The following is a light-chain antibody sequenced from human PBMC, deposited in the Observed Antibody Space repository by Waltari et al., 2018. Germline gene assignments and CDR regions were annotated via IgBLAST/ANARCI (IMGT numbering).Light chain of an antibody. J-gene: IGKJ2*01. CDR3: QQSYRVPYT. Sequence: DIQMTQSPTSVSASVGDRVTITCRASQTIGNYLNWYQQKPGKAPKLLIYAASSLQTGVQSRISGSASGTDFSLTINSLQPEDFATYCCQQSYRVPYTFGQWTKLDIK. CDR1: QTIGNY. CDR2: AAS. V-gene: IGKV1-39*01.